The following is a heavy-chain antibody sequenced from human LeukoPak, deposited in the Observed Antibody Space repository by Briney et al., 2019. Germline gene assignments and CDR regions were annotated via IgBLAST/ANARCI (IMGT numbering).Heavy chain of an antibody. J-gene: IGHJ4*02. CDR1: GVTFSGYY. V-gene: IGHV4-34*01. D-gene: IGHD6-13*01. CDR3: ARGISSSWYDY. Sequence: SETLSLTCAVYGVTFSGYYWSWIRQPPGKGLEWIGEINHSGSTNYNPSLKGRVTISVDTSKNQFSLKLSSVTAADTAVYYCARGISSSWYDYWGQGTLVTVSS. CDR2: INHSGST.